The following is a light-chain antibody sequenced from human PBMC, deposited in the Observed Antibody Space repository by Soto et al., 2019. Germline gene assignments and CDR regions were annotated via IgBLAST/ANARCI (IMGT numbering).Light chain of an antibody. CDR1: QSVSTK. J-gene: IGKJ3*01. V-gene: IGKV3D-15*01. Sequence: MVMTQSPATLSVSPGERATLSCRASQSVSTKLAWYQQKPGQAPRLLIYGASTRATGIPARFSGSGSGTDFTLTISSLQCEDFAVYYCQQYNSWPYTFGPGTRVDIK. CDR2: GAS. CDR3: QQYNSWPYT.